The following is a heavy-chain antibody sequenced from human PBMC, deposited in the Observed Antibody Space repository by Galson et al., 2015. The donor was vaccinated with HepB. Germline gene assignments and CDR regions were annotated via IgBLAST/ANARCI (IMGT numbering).Heavy chain of an antibody. J-gene: IGHJ5*02. CDR1: GGTFSSYA. CDR3: ARDGYSYGSPRENWFDP. Sequence: SVKVSCKASGGTFSSYAISWVRQASGQGLEWMGGIIPIFGIANYAQKFQGRVTITADKSTSTAYMELSSLRSEDTAVYYCARDGYSYGSPRENWFDPWGQGTLVTVSS. V-gene: IGHV1-69*10. CDR2: IIPIFGIA. D-gene: IGHD5-18*01.